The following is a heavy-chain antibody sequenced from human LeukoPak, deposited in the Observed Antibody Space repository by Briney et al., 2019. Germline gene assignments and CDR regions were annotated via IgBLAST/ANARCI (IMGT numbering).Heavy chain of an antibody. CDR2: IYHSGST. J-gene: IGHJ3*02. CDR3: ATRDTALYAFDI. CDR1: GGFISSSNW. Sequence: SETLSLTCAVSGGFISSSNWWSWVRQPPGKGLEWIGEIYHSGSTNYNPSLKSRVTISVDKSKNQFSLKLSSVTAADTAVYYCATRDTALYAFDIWGQGTMVTVSS. V-gene: IGHV4-4*02. D-gene: IGHD5-24*01.